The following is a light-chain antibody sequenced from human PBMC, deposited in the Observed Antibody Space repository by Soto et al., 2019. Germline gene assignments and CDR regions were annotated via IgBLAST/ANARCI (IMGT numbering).Light chain of an antibody. CDR1: QTISSW. V-gene: IGKV1-5*03. CDR3: QKYNSYPLT. Sequence: DIKMTQSPSTLSASVGDRVTXTCRXSQTISSWLAWYQQKPGKAPKLLIYKASSLESGVPSRFSGSGSGTEFTLTISSLQPDDFATYYCQKYNSYPLTFGGEPKVDIK. CDR2: KAS. J-gene: IGKJ4*01.